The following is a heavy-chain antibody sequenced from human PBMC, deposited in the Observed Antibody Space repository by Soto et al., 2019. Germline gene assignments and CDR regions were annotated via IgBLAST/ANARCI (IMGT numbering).Heavy chain of an antibody. CDR2: ISYDGSNK. Sequence: QVQLVESGGGVVQPGRSLRLSCAASGFTFSSYGMHWVRRAPGKGLEGVAVISYDGSNKYYVDSVKGGFTISRANCKHALGLQTISQGAEDTGEDYCASAGGDHGGLDYWGRGTLVTVCS. J-gene: IGHJ4*02. D-gene: IGHD3-10*01. CDR3: ASAGGDHGGLDY. V-gene: IGHV3-30*03. CDR1: GFTFSSYG.